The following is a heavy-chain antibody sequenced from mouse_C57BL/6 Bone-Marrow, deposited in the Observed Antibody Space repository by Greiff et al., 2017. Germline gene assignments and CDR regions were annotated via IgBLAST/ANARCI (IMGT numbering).Heavy chain of an antibody. CDR2: INPRSGNT. D-gene: IGHD2-1*01. J-gene: IGHJ3*01. V-gene: IGHV1-81*01. CDR1: GYTFTSYG. CDR3: ARRGYGNYVGFAD. Sequence: QVQLQQSGAELARPGASVKLSCKASGYTFTSYGISWVKQRTGQGLEWIGEINPRSGNTYYNEKFKGKATLTADKSSSTAYMELRKLTCDTSAVYFCARRGYGNYVGFADWGQGTLVTVSA.